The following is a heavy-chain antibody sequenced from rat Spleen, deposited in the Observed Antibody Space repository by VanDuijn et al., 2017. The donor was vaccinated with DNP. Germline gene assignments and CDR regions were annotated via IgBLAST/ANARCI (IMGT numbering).Heavy chain of an antibody. Sequence: EVQLQESGPGLVKPSQSLSLTCSVTGDSITSNYWGWIRKFPGNKMEWIGHISYSGITTFNPSLSGRISITRDTSKNQFFLQLNSVTTEDTATYYCARWGNYFDYWGQGVMVTVSS. V-gene: IGHV3-1*01. J-gene: IGHJ2*01. CDR3: ARWGNYFDY. CDR2: ISYSGIT. CDR1: GDSITSNY.